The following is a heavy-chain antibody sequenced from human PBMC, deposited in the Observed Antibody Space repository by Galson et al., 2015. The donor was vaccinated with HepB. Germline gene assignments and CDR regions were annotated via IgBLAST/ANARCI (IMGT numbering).Heavy chain of an antibody. Sequence: SLRLPCAASGFTFCAYWMIWVSQAPGEGLGWVANMNQDGSDNYYVDSVKGRFSISRYNAKTSLYLQMNSLRVEDTAVYYCARGAGKTSVFWGQGTQVTVSS. CDR1: GFTFCAYW. CDR3: ARGAGKTSVF. D-gene: IGHD1-26*01. V-gene: IGHV3-7*01. J-gene: IGHJ4*02. CDR2: MNQDGSDN.